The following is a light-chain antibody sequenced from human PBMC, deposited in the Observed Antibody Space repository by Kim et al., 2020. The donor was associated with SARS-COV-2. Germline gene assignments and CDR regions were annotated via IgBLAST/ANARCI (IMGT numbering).Light chain of an antibody. CDR2: DVI. CDR1: SSDVGGYNH. Sequence: GQSITISCTGTSSDVGGYNHVSWYQQHPGKAPKLMIYDVIKRPSGVSNRFSGSKSGNTASLTISGLQAEDKADYYCSSYTSSSTYVFGTGTKVTVL. CDR3: SSYTSSSTYV. V-gene: IGLV2-14*04. J-gene: IGLJ1*01.